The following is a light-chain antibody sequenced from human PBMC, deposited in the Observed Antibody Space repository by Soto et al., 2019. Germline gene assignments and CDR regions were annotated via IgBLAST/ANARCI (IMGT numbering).Light chain of an antibody. CDR2: GAS. CDR3: QQYGSSPIT. Sequence: EIVLTQSPGTLSLSPGERATLSCRASQSVSSSYLAWYQQKPGQAPRLLIYGASSRATGIPDRFSGSGSVTDFTLTISRLEPEDFAVYYCQQYGSSPITFVQGTRLEMK. J-gene: IGKJ5*01. CDR1: QSVSSSY. V-gene: IGKV3-20*01.